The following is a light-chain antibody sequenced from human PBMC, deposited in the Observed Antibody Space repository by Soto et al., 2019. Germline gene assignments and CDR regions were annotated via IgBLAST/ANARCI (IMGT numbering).Light chain of an antibody. Sequence: EIVMTQSPATLSVSPGEGVTLSCRASQSVSSNLAWYQQKPGQAPRLLIYGASNRATGIPARFSGSGSGTDFTLTISSLEPEDFALYFCQQRSSWPPTFGGGTKVDIK. CDR1: QSVSSN. CDR3: QQRSSWPPT. J-gene: IGKJ4*01. CDR2: GAS. V-gene: IGKV3D-15*01.